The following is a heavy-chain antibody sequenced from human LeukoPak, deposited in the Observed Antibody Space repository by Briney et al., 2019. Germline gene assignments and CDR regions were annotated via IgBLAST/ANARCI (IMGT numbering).Heavy chain of an antibody. V-gene: IGHV4-34*01. CDR3: ARGELYYDFWSGYPKGAFDY. CDR2: INHSGST. J-gene: IGHJ4*02. CDR1: GGSFSGYY. D-gene: IGHD3-3*01. Sequence: PSETLSLTCAVYGGSFSGYYWSWIRQPPGKGLEWLGQINHSGSTNYNPYLKSRVTISVDTSKNQFSLKLSSVTAADTAVYYCARGELYYDFWSGYPKGAFDYWGQGTLVTVSS.